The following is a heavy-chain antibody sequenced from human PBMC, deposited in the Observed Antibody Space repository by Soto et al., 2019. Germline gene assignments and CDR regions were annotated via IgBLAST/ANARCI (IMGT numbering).Heavy chain of an antibody. V-gene: IGHV4-34*01. CDR2: INHSGST. J-gene: IGHJ6*02. Sequence: XGTLSLTGAVYGGSFRGYYWSWIRQPPGKGLEWIGEINHSGSTNYNPSLKSRVTISVDTSKNQFSLKLSSVTAADTAVYYCARGRGVDIVATIGFPYYYYGMDVWGQGTTVTVSS. CDR3: ARGRGVDIVATIGFPYYYYGMDV. CDR1: GGSFRGYY. D-gene: IGHD5-12*01.